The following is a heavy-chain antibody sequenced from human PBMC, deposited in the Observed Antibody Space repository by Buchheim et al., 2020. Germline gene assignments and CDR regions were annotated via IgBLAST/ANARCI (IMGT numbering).Heavy chain of an antibody. CDR2: IRGSGGCT. V-gene: IGHV3-23*04. CDR3: AKGIYGSGSYYYDY. J-gene: IGHJ4*02. CDR1: GFTFSSYA. Sequence: EVQLVESGGGLVQPGGSLRLSCAASGFTFSSYAMSWVRQAPGKGLEWVSTIRGSGGCTYYADPVQGRFTISRDNSKNTLYLQMNSLRAEDTAVYYCAKGIYGSGSYYYDYWGQGTL. D-gene: IGHD3-10*01.